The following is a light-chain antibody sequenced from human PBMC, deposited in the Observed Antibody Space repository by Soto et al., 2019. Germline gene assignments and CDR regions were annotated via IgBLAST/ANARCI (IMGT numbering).Light chain of an antibody. V-gene: IGLV2-8*01. Sequence: QSALTQPPSASGSPGQSVTISCTGTKSDIGVYDFVPWYQHHPGKAPRLIIYEVVQRPSGVPDRFSGSKSGNTASLTVSGLQAADEADYFCKSYAGSNTYVFGSGTKVTV. J-gene: IGLJ1*01. CDR1: KSDIGVYDF. CDR3: KSYAGSNTYV. CDR2: EVV.